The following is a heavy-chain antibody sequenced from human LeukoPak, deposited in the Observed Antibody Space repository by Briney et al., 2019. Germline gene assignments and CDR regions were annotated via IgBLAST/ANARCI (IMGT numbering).Heavy chain of an antibody. CDR3: TRNPEMQYWFDP. CDR2: TSYDGSKK. J-gene: IGHJ5*02. Sequence: GRPLRLSCAASGFTFRAHSMHWVRQTPGKGLEWVAFTSYDGSKKYYGDSVNGRFTISRDNSKNTLYLEVSTLRAEDTAVYYCTRNPEMQYWFDPWGQGTLVTVSS. CDR1: GFTFRAHS. V-gene: IGHV3-30-3*01. D-gene: IGHD2/OR15-2a*01.